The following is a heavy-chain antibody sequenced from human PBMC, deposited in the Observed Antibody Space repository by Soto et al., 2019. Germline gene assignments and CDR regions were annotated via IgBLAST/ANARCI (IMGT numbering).Heavy chain of an antibody. CDR2: INYSGKT. CDR3: ARLTVGVAGNYLDD. V-gene: IGHV4-39*01. D-gene: IGHD6-19*01. Sequence: QLQLQESGPGLVKPSETLSLTCTVSGGSISSSSYYWCWIRQSPGKGLEWIGSINYSGKTYYNPSLKRRATISVDTPKNQFSPQLSCVTAADTTVYYWARLTVGVAGNYLDDWGQGTLVTVSS. J-gene: IGHJ4*02. CDR1: GGSISSSSYY.